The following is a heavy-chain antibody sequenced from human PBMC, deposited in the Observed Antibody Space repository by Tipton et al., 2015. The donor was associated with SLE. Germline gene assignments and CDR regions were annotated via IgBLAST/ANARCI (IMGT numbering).Heavy chain of an antibody. D-gene: IGHD2-15*01. CDR1: GFTFSSYA. Sequence: SLRLSCAASGFTFSSYAMHWVRQAPGKGLEWVAVISYDGSNKYYADSVKGRFTISRDNSKNTLYLQMNSLRAEDTAVYYCARSLLSGYYYGMDVWGQGTTVTVSS. J-gene: IGHJ6*02. V-gene: IGHV3-30*04. CDR3: ARSLLSGYYYGMDV. CDR2: ISYDGSNK.